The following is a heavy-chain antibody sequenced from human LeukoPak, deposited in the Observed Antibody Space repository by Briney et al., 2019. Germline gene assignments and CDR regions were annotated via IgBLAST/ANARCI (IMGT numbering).Heavy chain of an antibody. Sequence: ASVKVSCKASGGTFSSYAISWVRQAPGQGLEWMGRIIPILGIANYAQKLQGRVTITADKSTSTAYMELSSLRSEDTAVYYCARVQAECSGGSCYYNYWGQGTLVTVSS. CDR2: IIPILGIA. D-gene: IGHD2-15*01. CDR1: GGTFSSYA. CDR3: ARVQAECSGGSCYYNY. J-gene: IGHJ4*02. V-gene: IGHV1-69*04.